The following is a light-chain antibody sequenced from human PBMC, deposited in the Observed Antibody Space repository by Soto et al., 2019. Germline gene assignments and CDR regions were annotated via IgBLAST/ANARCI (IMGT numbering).Light chain of an antibody. V-gene: IGKV1-5*03. CDR2: TAS. Sequence: DIQMTQSPSTLAASVGDRVTITCRASQSINSWMAWYQQKPGKAPKLLIYTASSLQSGVPSRFSGSGSGTEFTLTISSLQPDDFATYYCQQYPSWTFGQGTKVEIK. CDR1: QSINSW. CDR3: QQYPSWT. J-gene: IGKJ1*01.